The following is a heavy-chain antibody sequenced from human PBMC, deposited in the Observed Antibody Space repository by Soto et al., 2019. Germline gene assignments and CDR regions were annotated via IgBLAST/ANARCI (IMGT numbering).Heavy chain of an antibody. Sequence: PSETLSLTCTVSGGSISSVGYYWSWIRQHPGKGLEWIGYIYYSGSTYYNPSLKSRVTISVDTSKNQFSLKLSSVTAADTAVYYCAREGSYGYYFDYWGQGTLVTVSS. D-gene: IGHD5-18*01. CDR2: IYYSGST. CDR1: GGSISSVGYY. J-gene: IGHJ4*02. V-gene: IGHV4-31*03. CDR3: AREGSYGYYFDY.